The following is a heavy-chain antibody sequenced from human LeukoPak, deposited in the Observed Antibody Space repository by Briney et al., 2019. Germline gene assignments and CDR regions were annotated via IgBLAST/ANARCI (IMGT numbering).Heavy chain of an antibody. CDR1: GGSISSYY. Sequence: SETLSLTCTVSGGSISSYYWSWIRQPPGKGLEWIGYIYYSESTSYNPSLKSRVTISVDTSKNQFSLKLSSVTAADTAVFSCARHRDGWYFDLWGRGTLVTVSS. CDR2: IYYSEST. D-gene: IGHD2-21*02. J-gene: IGHJ2*01. CDR3: ARHRDGWYFDL. V-gene: IGHV4-59*08.